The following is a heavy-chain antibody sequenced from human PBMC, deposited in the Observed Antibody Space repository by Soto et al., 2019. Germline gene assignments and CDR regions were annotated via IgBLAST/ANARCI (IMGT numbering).Heavy chain of an antibody. CDR1: GYTFTSYG. D-gene: IGHD6-19*01. CDR3: AKDVSSGWPPDAFDM. V-gene: IGHV1-18*01. Sequence: ASVKVSCKASGYTFTSYGINWVRQAPGQGLEWMGWISGYNGNTNYAQKLQGRVTMTTDTFTSTAYMELRSLRSDDTAVYYCAKDVSSGWPPDAFDMWGQGTMVTV. J-gene: IGHJ3*02. CDR2: ISGYNGNT.